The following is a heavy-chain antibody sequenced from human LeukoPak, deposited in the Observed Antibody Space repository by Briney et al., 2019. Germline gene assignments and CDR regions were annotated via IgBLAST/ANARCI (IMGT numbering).Heavy chain of an antibody. D-gene: IGHD1-1*01. V-gene: IGHV3-23*01. CDR1: GFTFSSYA. CDR3: AKDGRYNWNDWGMDV. J-gene: IGHJ6*04. CDR2: ISGSGGST. Sequence: HTGGSLRLSCAASGFTFSSYAMSWVRQAPGKGLEWVSAISGSGGSTYYADSVKGRFTISRDNSKNTLYLQMNSLRAEDTAVYYCAKDGRYNWNDWGMDVWGKGTTVTVSS.